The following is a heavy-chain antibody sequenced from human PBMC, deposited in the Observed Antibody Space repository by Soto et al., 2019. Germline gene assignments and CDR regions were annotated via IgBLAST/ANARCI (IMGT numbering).Heavy chain of an antibody. J-gene: IGHJ4*02. CDR3: ARWGYSSSWLWVDY. D-gene: IGHD6-13*01. V-gene: IGHV3-33*01. Sequence: QVQLVESGGGVVQPGRSLRLSCAASGFTFSSYGMHWVRQAPGKGLEWVAVIWYDGSNKYYADSVKGRFTISRDNSKNTLYLQMKSLRAEDTAVYYCARWGYSSSWLWVDYWGQGTLVTVSS. CDR2: IWYDGSNK. CDR1: GFTFSSYG.